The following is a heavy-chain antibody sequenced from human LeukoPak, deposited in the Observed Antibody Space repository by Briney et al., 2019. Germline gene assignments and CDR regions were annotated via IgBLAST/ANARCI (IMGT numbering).Heavy chain of an antibody. CDR2: IHYSGST. CDR3: ARRSLVRGVVIGA. J-gene: IGHJ5*02. CDR1: GGSISSYY. V-gene: IGHV4-59*12. Sequence: SETLSLTCTVSGGSISSYYWSWIRQPPGKGLEWIGYIHYSGSTNYNPSLKSRVTISVDTSKNQFSLKLTSVTAADTAVYYCARRSLVRGVVIGAWGQGTLVTVSS. D-gene: IGHD3-10*01.